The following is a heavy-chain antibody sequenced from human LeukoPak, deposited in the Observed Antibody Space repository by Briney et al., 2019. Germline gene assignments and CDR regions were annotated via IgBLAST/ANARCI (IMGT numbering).Heavy chain of an antibody. CDR1: GGSISSGDYY. V-gene: IGHV4-30-4*01. Sequence: PSETLSLTCTVSGGSISSGDYYWSWIRQPPGKGLEWIGYIYYSGSTYYNPSLKSRVTISVDTSKNQFSLKLSSVTAADTAVYYCARRCSSTSCLDYWGQGTLVTVSS. D-gene: IGHD2-2*01. CDR2: IYYSGST. CDR3: ARRCSSTSCLDY. J-gene: IGHJ4*02.